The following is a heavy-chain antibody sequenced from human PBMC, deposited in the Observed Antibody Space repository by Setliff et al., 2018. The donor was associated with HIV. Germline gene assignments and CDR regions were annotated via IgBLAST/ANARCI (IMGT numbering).Heavy chain of an antibody. D-gene: IGHD2-2*01. Sequence: GESLKISCKGSGYSFTSYWIGWVRQMPGKGLEWMGIIYPGDSDTRYSPSFQGQVTISADKSITTAYLQWSSLKASDTAMYYCARSGGYCTSTSCLRTYFDYWGQGTLVTVSS. V-gene: IGHV5-51*01. CDR3: ARSGGYCTSTSCLRTYFDY. CDR1: GYSFTSYW. CDR2: IYPGDSDT. J-gene: IGHJ4*02.